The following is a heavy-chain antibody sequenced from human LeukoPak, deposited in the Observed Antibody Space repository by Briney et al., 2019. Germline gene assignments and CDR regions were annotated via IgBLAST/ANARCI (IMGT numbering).Heavy chain of an antibody. V-gene: IGHV4-31*03. CDR2: IYYSGST. D-gene: IGHD3-9*01. Sequence: PSETLSLTCTVSGGSISSGGYYWSWIRQHPGKGLEWIGYIYYSGSTYYNPSLKSRVTISVDTSKNQFSLKLSSVTAADTAVYYCARQTGYPYWYFDLWGRGTLVTVSS. J-gene: IGHJ2*01. CDR1: GGSISSGGYY. CDR3: ARQTGYPYWYFDL.